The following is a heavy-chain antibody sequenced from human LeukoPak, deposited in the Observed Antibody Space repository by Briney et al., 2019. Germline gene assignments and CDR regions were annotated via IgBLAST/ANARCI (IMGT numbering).Heavy chain of an antibody. CDR1: GGSISSGAYY. V-gene: IGHV4-31*03. CDR3: ATTVDTAMAAHDAFDI. D-gene: IGHD5-18*01. J-gene: IGHJ3*02. CDR2: INHSGST. Sequence: SSQTLSLTCTVSGGSISSGAYYWSWIRQPPGKGLEWIGEINHSGSTNYNPSLKSRVTISADTSKNQFSLKLSSVTAADTAVYYCATTVDTAMAAHDAFDIWGQGTMVTVSS.